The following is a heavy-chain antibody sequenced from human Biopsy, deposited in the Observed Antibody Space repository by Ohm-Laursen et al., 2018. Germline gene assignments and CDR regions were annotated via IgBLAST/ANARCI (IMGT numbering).Heavy chain of an antibody. CDR3: ARGGSGSGYYGMDV. V-gene: IGHV1-69*04. CDR2: IIPIVDIV. D-gene: IGHD3-10*01. J-gene: IGHJ6*02. Sequence: ASVKVSCKASGDTFTTSAIFWVRQAPGQGLEWMGRIIPIVDIVNYAQRFQGRVTMTADKSTSTAYLDLSSLISEDTAVYYCARGGSGSGYYGMDVWGQGTTVTVSS. CDR1: GDTFTTSA.